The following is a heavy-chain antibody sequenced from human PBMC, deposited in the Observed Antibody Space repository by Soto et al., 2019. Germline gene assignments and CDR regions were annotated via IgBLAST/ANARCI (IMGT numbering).Heavy chain of an antibody. V-gene: IGHV4-31*03. CDR3: ARESRGGYYDSSSSLRYKYMDV. CDR1: GGSISSGGYY. D-gene: IGHD3-22*01. J-gene: IGHJ6*02. Sequence: QVQLQESGPGLVKPSQTLSLTCTVSGGSISSGGYYWSWIRQHPGKGLEWIGYIYYSGSTYYNPSLKSRVTISVDTYKNQFSLQLSSVTAADTAVYYCARESRGGYYDSSSSLRYKYMDVWGQGTTVTVSS. CDR2: IYYSGST.